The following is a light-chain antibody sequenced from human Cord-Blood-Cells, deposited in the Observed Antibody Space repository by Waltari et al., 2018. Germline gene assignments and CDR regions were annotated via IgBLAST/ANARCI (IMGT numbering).Light chain of an antibody. V-gene: IGLV2-14*01. CDR3: SSYTSSSTLV. CDR1: SSDVGGYNS. CDR2: DVS. J-gene: IGLJ2*01. Sequence: QSALTQPASVSGSPGQSITISCTGTSSDVGGYNSVSWYQQPPSKAPKLMIFDVSRRPSGVSNRFSGSKSGNTASLTISGLQAEDEADYYCSSYTSSSTLVFGGGTKLTVL.